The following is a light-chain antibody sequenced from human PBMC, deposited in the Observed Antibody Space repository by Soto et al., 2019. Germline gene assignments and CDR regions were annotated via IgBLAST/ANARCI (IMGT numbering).Light chain of an antibody. CDR1: SSNIGSNY. J-gene: IGLJ2*01. CDR2: RNN. Sequence: QPVLTQPPSASGTPGQRVTISCSGSSSNIGSNYVFWYQHLPGTAPKLLIYRNNQRPSGVPDRFSGSKSGTSASLAISGLRSEDETDYYCEAWDDSLSGVVYGGGTQLTVL. CDR3: EAWDDSLSGVV. V-gene: IGLV1-47*01.